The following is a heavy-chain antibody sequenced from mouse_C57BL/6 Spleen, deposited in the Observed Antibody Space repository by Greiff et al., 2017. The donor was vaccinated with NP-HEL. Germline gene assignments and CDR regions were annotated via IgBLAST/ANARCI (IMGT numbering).Heavy chain of an antibody. Sequence: VKVVESGPGLVQPSQSLSITCTVSGFSLTSYGVHWVRQSPGKGLEWLGVIWRGGSTDYNAAFMSRLSITKDNSKSQVFFKMNSLQADDTAIYYCAKSYGRDYYAMDYWGQGTSVTVSS. CDR1: GFSLTSYG. CDR2: IWRGGST. V-gene: IGHV2-5*01. J-gene: IGHJ4*01. D-gene: IGHD1-1*01. CDR3: AKSYGRDYYAMDY.